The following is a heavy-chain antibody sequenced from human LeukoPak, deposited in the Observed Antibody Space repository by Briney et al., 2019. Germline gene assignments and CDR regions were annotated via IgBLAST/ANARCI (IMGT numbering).Heavy chain of an antibody. CDR1: GFTFSSYA. Sequence: GGSLRLSCAASGFTFSSYAMSWVRQAPGKGLEWVSAISGSGGSTYYADSVKGRFTISRDNSKNTLYLQMNSLRAEDTAVYYCAKDRTPSWELNGGWFDPWGQGTLVTVSS. CDR3: AKDRTPSWELNGGWFDP. V-gene: IGHV3-23*01. CDR2: ISGSGGST. D-gene: IGHD1-26*01. J-gene: IGHJ5*02.